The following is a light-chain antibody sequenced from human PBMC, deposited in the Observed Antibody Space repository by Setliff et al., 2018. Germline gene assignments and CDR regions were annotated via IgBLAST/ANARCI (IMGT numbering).Light chain of an antibody. Sequence: QSVLTQPPSASGSPGQSVTISCTGTSSDVGGYNYVSWYQQHPGKASKLMIYEVSKRPSGVPDRFSGSKSGNTASLTVSGLQAEDEADYYCSSYAGSNTPYVFGTGTKVTVL. CDR2: EVS. J-gene: IGLJ1*01. CDR3: SSYAGSNTPYV. CDR1: SSDVGGYNY. V-gene: IGLV2-8*01.